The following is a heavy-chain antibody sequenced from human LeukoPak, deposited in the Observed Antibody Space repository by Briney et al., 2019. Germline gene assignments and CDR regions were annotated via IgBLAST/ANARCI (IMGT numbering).Heavy chain of an antibody. CDR1: AFTFSNYA. J-gene: IGHJ4*02. Sequence: GGSLTLSCAASAFTFSNYAMNWVRQAPGKGLEWVSAFSGSGGSTYYADSVKGRFTISSDNSKNTLYLQMNSLRAEDTGVYYCAKDVGYCSSTTFYKPFDYWGRGTLVSVSS. CDR3: AKDVGYCSSTTFYKPFDY. D-gene: IGHD2-2*02. CDR2: FSGSGGST. V-gene: IGHV3-23*01.